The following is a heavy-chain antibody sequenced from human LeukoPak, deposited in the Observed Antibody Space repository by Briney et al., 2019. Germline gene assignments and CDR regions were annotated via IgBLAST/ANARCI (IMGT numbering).Heavy chain of an antibody. CDR3: ARGGGSYLYYFDY. CDR1: GGSTSSHY. Sequence: PSETLSLTCTVSGGSTSSHYWSWIRQPPGKGLEWIGYIYYSGSTNYNPSLKSRVTISVDTSKNQFSLKLSSVTAADTAVYYCARGGGSYLYYFDYWGQGTLVTVSS. J-gene: IGHJ4*02. CDR2: IYYSGST. V-gene: IGHV4-59*11. D-gene: IGHD1-26*01.